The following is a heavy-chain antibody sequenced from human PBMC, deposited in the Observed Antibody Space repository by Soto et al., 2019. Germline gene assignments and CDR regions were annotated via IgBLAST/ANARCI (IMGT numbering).Heavy chain of an antibody. V-gene: IGHV2-5*02. CDR3: AHLMITYGGVIADDAFDV. CDR2: IYWDNDK. D-gene: IGHD3-16*02. J-gene: IGHJ3*01. CDR1: GFSLTTRQVG. Sequence: QITLKESGPTLVEPTQTLTLTSTFSGFSLTTRQVGVGWIRQPPGQALEWLAVIYWDNDKRYSPSLERRLTITKDTSKNQVVLTMTNMDPMDTATYYCAHLMITYGGVIADDAFDVWGQGTMVTVSS.